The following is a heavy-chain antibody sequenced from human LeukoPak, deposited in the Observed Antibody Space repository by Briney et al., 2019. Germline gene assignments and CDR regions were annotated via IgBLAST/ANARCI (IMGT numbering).Heavy chain of an antibody. J-gene: IGHJ4*02. D-gene: IGHD3-22*01. Sequence: ASVKVSCKASGYTFTSYYMHWVRQAPGQGLEWMGIINPSGGSTSYAQKFQGRVTMTGDMSTSTVYMELSSLRSEDTAVYYCARKGQNYYDSSGGYYFDYWGQGTLVTVSS. CDR3: ARKGQNYYDSSGGYYFDY. CDR1: GYTFTSYY. V-gene: IGHV1-46*01. CDR2: INPSGGST.